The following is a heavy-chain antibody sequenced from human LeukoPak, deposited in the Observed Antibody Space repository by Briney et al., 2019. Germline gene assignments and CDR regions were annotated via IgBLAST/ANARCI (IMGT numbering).Heavy chain of an antibody. CDR3: ARVASYAFDI. J-gene: IGHJ3*02. CDR1: GFTFSSYW. D-gene: IGHD6-6*01. Sequence: GGSLRLSCAASGFTFSSYWMSWVCQAPGKGLEWVANIKQDGSERYYVDSLKGQFTISRDNAKNSLYLQMNSLRAEDTAVYYCARVASYAFDIWGQGTMVTVSS. CDR2: IKQDGSER. V-gene: IGHV3-7*01.